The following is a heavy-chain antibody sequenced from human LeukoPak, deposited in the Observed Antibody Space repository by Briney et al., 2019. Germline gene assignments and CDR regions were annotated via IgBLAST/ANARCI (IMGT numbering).Heavy chain of an antibody. CDR2: IIPIFGTA. CDR3: ARGPHIAAAGTQYYFDY. J-gene: IGHJ4*02. D-gene: IGHD6-13*01. Sequence: SVKVSCKASGGTFSSYAISWVRQAPGQGLGWMGRIIPIFGTANYAQKFQGRVTITADESTSTAYMELSSLRSEDTAVYYCARGPHIAAAGTQYYFDYWGQGTLVTVSS. CDR1: GGTFSSYA. V-gene: IGHV1-69*01.